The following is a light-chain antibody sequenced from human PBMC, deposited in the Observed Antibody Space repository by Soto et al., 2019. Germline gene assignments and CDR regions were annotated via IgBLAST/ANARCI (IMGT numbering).Light chain of an antibody. CDR1: QSVSSN. V-gene: IGKV1-5*03. CDR3: QQYNSYSRT. CDR2: KAS. J-gene: IGKJ1*01. Sequence: MTQSPSTLSGSAGERATLSCRASQSVSSNLAWYQQKTGKAPKLLIYKASSLESGVPSRFSGSGSGTEFTLTISSLQTDDFATYYCQQYNSYSRTFGQGTKVDIK.